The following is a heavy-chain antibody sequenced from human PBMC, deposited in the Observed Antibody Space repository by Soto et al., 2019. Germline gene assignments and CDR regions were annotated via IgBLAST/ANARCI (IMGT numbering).Heavy chain of an antibody. CDR1: GFIFSRDG. D-gene: IGHD2-15*01. Sequence: QVQLVESGGGVVQPGRSLRLSCVASGFIFSRDGMHWVRQAPGQGLEWVAVIWYDGTNKYYVDSVKNTLYLQLNSLRAKNTAVDCCLVPTPGGYNDRRPQKYFDYWGQGTLVTVSS. CDR2: IWYDGTNK. V-gene: IGHV3-33*01. CDR3: LVPTPGGYNDRRPQKYFDY. J-gene: IGHJ4*02.